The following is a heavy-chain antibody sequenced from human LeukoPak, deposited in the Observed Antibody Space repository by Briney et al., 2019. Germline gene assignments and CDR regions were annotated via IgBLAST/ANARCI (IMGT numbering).Heavy chain of an antibody. CDR3: TAPGGWSNWFDP. Sequence: GGSLRLSCAASGFTFSGSAMHWVRQASGKGLEWVGRIRSKANSYATAYAASVKGRFTISRDDSKNTAYLQMNSLKTEDTAVYYCTAPGGWSNWFDPWGQGTLVTVSS. V-gene: IGHV3-73*01. CDR1: GFTFSGSA. J-gene: IGHJ5*02. CDR2: IRSKANSYAT. D-gene: IGHD6-19*01.